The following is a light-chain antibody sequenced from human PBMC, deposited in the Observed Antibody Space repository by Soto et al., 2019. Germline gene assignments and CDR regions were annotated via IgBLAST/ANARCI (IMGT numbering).Light chain of an antibody. J-gene: IGKJ3*01. CDR2: GAS. CDR3: QQYNDWPLT. CDR1: QSVGSN. Sequence: EIVMTQSPVTLSVSPWVRATLSCRASQSVGSNLAWYQQQPGQAPRLLIYGASTRATDIPVRFSGSGSGTEFTLTVSSLQSEDFAVYYCQQYNDWPLTFGPGTKVDF. V-gene: IGKV3-15*01.